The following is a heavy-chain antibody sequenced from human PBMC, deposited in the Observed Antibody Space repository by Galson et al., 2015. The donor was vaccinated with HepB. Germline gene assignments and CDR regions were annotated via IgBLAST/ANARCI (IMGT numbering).Heavy chain of an antibody. V-gene: IGHV5-10-1*01. Sequence: QSGAEVKKPGESLRISCKGSGYIFTSHWISWVRQMPGKGLEWMGRIDPSDSYSNYSPSFQGHVTISADTSINTAYLQWSSLKASDTAMYYCARRVYCSSTTCFDPWGQGTLVTVSS. CDR1: GYIFTSHW. D-gene: IGHD2/OR15-2a*01. CDR2: IDPSDSYS. CDR3: ARRVYCSSTTCFDP. J-gene: IGHJ5*02.